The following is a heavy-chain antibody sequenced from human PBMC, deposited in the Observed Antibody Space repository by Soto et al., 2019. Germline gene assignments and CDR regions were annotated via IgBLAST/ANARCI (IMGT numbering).Heavy chain of an antibody. CDR2: INHSGST. CDR3: ARGKGITTFGVVITPRYYGMDV. CDR1: GGSSSGYY. J-gene: IGHJ6*02. V-gene: IGHV4-34*01. Sequence: SETLSLTCAVYGGSSSGYYWSWIRQPPGKGLEWIGEINHSGSTNYDPSLKSRVTISVDTSKNQFSLKLSSVTAADTAVYYCARGKGITTFGVVITPRYYGMDVWGQGTTVS. D-gene: IGHD3-3*01.